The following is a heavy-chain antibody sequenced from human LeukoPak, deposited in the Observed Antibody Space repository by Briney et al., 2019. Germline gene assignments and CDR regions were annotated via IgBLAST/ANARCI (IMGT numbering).Heavy chain of an antibody. CDR2: IYTSGST. J-gene: IGHJ3*02. CDR1: GGSISSYY. D-gene: IGHD5-18*01. Sequence: PSETLSLTCTVSGGSISSYYWSWIRQPAGKGLEWIGRIYTSGSTNYNPSLKSRVTMSVDTSKNQFSLKLSSVTAADTAVYYCARPGYSYGKRGAFVIWGQGTMVTVSS. V-gene: IGHV4-4*07. CDR3: ARPGYSYGKRGAFVI.